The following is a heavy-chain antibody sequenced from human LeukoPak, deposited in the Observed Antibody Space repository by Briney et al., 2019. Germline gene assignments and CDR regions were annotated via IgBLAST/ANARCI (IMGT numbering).Heavy chain of an antibody. Sequence: GGSLRLSCAASQFTFSSSDMSWVRQAPGKGLEWVAAISHSGGATYYAESVKGRFTISRDSSKNTLYLQMNSLSAEDTAMYYCVREIGNSGNYDWGQGTLVTVSS. CDR2: ISHSGGAT. CDR1: QFTFSSSD. CDR3: VREIGNSGNYD. D-gene: IGHD3-16*01. J-gene: IGHJ4*02. V-gene: IGHV3-23*01.